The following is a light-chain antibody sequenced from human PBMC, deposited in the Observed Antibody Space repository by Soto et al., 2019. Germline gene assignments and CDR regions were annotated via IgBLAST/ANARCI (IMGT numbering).Light chain of an antibody. CDR2: DAS. Sequence: EIVLTQSPGTLSLSPGERAIFSCRASQSVSSTYLAWYQQKPGQAPRLLIYDASNRATGIPARFSGSGSGTDFTLTISSLEPEDFAVYYCQQRSNWITFGQGTRLEIK. CDR3: QQRSNWIT. CDR1: QSVSSTY. V-gene: IGKV3D-20*02. J-gene: IGKJ5*01.